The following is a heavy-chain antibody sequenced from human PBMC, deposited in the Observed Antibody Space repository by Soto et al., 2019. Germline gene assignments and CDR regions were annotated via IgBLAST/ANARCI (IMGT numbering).Heavy chain of an antibody. V-gene: IGHV4-59*08. CDR3: ASMGYHYGSGSYPLDY. J-gene: IGHJ4*02. CDR1: GGSISSYY. Sequence: QVQLQESGPGLVKPSETLSLTCTVSGGSISSYYWTWIRQPPGKGLEWIGFMYNSGSTHDNPSLKSRVNLSLDMSKNQFSLNLRSVTAADTAVYYCASMGYHYGSGSYPLDYWGQGTLVTVSS. D-gene: IGHD3-10*01. CDR2: MYNSGST.